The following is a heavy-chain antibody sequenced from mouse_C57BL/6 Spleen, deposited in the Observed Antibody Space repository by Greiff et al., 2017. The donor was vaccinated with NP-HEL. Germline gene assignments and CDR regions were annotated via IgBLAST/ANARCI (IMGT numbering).Heavy chain of an antibody. D-gene: IGHD2-3*01. J-gene: IGHJ4*01. CDR1: GYTFTDYE. Sequence: QVQLKESGAELVRPGASVTLSCKASGYTFTDYEMHWVKQTPVHGLEWIGAIDPETGGTASNQKFKGKAILTANKSSSTAYMELRSLTSEDSAVYYCTRSDGYFYAMDYWGQGTSVTVSS. V-gene: IGHV1-15*01. CDR2: IDPETGGT. CDR3: TRSDGYFYAMDY.